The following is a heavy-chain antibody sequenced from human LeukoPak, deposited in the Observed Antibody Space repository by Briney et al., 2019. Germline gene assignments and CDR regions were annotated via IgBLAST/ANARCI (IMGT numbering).Heavy chain of an antibody. J-gene: IGHJ4*02. Sequence: GGSLRLSCAASGFTFGTYRMSWVRQAPGKGLEWVANIKQDGSEKWYVDSVKGRFTISRDNAKNSLYLQMNSLRGEDTAVYYCARRYFDYRGQGTLVTVSS. CDR1: GFTFGTYR. CDR2: IKQDGSEK. CDR3: ARRYFDY. V-gene: IGHV3-7*03.